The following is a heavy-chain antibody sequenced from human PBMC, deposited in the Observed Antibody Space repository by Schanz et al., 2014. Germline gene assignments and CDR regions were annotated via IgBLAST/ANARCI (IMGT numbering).Heavy chain of an antibody. J-gene: IGHJ3*02. Sequence: VQLVESGGGVVQPGRSLRLSCAASGFTFSSYGMHWVRQAPGKGLEWVSGISGSGASTYYADSVKGRFTISRDNSNKTVHLQMNSLRAEDTTVDYCAKGRFGELSAFDIWGQGTMVTVSS. CDR2: ISGSGAST. CDR3: AKGRFGELSAFDI. D-gene: IGHD3-10*01. CDR1: GFTFSSYG. V-gene: IGHV3-23*04.